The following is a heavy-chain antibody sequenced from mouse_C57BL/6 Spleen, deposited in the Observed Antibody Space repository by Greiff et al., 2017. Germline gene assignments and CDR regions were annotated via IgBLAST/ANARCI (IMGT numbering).Heavy chain of an antibody. Sequence: QVQLKQPGAELVRPGSSVKLSCKASGYTFTSYWMDWVKQRPGQGLEWIGNIYPSDSETHYNQKFKDKATLTVDKSSSTAYMQLSSLTSEDSAVYYCARSDYYGSSYSADWGQGTLVTVSA. D-gene: IGHD1-1*01. CDR1: GYTFTSYW. CDR2: IYPSDSET. CDR3: ARSDYYGSSYSAD. J-gene: IGHJ3*01. V-gene: IGHV1-61*01.